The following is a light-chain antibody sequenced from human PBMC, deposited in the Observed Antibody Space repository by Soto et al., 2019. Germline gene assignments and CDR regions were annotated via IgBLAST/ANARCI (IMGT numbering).Light chain of an antibody. J-gene: IGLJ1*01. V-gene: IGLV2-14*01. CDR1: SSDVGGYNY. CDR3: SSYTSRSTLV. CDR2: EVS. Sequence: QSALTQPASVSGSPGQSITISCTGTSSDVGGYNYVSWYQQHPGKAPKLTIYEVSNRPSGVSNRFSGSKSGNTASLTISGLQAEDEADYYCSSYTSRSTLVFGTGTKLTVL.